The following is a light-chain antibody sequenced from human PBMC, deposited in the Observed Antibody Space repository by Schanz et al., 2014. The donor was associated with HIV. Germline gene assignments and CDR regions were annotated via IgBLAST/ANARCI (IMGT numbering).Light chain of an antibody. J-gene: IGLJ2*01. Sequence: QSALTQPASVSGSPGQSITISCTGTSTDVGSYNLVSWYQHHPGKAPKMMIFEVSKRPSGVSNRFSGSKSGNTASLTISGLQAEDEADYYCAAWDVNLNGPVFGGGTKLTVL. CDR3: AAWDVNLNGPV. CDR1: STDVGSYNL. V-gene: IGLV2-23*02. CDR2: EVS.